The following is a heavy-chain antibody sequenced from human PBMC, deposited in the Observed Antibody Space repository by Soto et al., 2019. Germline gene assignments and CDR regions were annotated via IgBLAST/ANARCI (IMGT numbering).Heavy chain of an antibody. V-gene: IGHV1-18*01. Sequence: ASVKVSCKASGYTFTSYGISWVRQAPGQGLEWMGWISAYNGNTNYAQKLQGRVAMTTDTSTSTAYMELRSLRSDDTALYYCARDVHVEVPAAPDWFDPWGQGTLVTVSS. D-gene: IGHD2-2*01. CDR2: ISAYNGNT. J-gene: IGHJ5*02. CDR3: ARDVHVEVPAAPDWFDP. CDR1: GYTFTSYG.